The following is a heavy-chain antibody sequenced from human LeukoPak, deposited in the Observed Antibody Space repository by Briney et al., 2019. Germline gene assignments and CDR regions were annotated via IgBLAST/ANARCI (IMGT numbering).Heavy chain of an antibody. J-gene: IGHJ3*02. D-gene: IGHD2-15*01. Sequence: GGSLRLSCAASGFTFSSYWMSWVRQAPGKGLEWVANIKQDGSEKYYVDSVKGRFTISRDNAKNSLYLQMNSLRAEDTAVYYCARQIGYCSGGSCYHPFDIWGQGTMVTVSS. CDR2: IKQDGSEK. V-gene: IGHV3-7*01. CDR1: GFTFSSYW. CDR3: ARQIGYCSGGSCYHPFDI.